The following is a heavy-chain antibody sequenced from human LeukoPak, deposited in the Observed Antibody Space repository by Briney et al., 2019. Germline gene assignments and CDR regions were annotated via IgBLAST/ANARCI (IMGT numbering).Heavy chain of an antibody. J-gene: IGHJ4*02. Sequence: PGGSLRLSCAASGFTFSSYATSWVRQAPGKGLEWVSAISGSGGSTYYADSVKGRFTISRDNSKNTLYLQMNSLRAEDTAVYYCANVGIAAAGTLDYWGQGTLVTVSS. CDR1: GFTFSSYA. CDR2: ISGSGGST. V-gene: IGHV3-23*01. D-gene: IGHD6-13*01. CDR3: ANVGIAAAGTLDY.